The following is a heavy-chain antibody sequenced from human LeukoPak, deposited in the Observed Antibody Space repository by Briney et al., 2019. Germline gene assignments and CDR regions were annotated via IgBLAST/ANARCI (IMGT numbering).Heavy chain of an antibody. V-gene: IGHV3-7*01. J-gene: IGHJ6*03. CDR2: IKQDGSEK. CDR1: GFTFSSYW. Sequence: GGSLRLSCAASGFTFSSYWMSWVRQAPGKGLEWVANIKQDGSEKYYVDSVKGRFTISRDNAKNSLYLQMNSLRAEDTAVYYCARHVRVGYTRHYYYYYYMDVWGKGTTVTISS. CDR3: ARHVRVGYTRHYYYYYYMDV. D-gene: IGHD5-24*01.